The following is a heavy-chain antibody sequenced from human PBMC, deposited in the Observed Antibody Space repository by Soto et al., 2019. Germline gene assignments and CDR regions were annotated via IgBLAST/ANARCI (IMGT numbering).Heavy chain of an antibody. V-gene: IGHV3-7*01. CDR3: ARYCGGDCYNNWFDP. Sequence: VGSLRLSCAASGFTFSSYWMSWVRQAPGKGLEWVANIKQDGSEKYYVDSVKGRFTISRDNAKNSLYLQMNSLRAEDTAVYYCARYCGGDCYNNWFDPWGQGTLVTVSS. J-gene: IGHJ5*02. D-gene: IGHD2-21*02. CDR2: IKQDGSEK. CDR1: GFTFSSYW.